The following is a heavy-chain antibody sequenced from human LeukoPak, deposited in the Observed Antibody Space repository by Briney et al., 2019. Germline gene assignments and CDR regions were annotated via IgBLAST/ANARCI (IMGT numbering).Heavy chain of an antibody. J-gene: IGHJ4*02. CDR3: ARALWFGAYFDY. D-gene: IGHD3-10*01. V-gene: IGHV4-34*01. CDR2: INHSGST. Sequence: PSETLSLTCAVYGGSLSGYYWSWIRQPPGKGLEWIGEINHSGSTNYNPSLKSRVTISVDTSKNQFSLKLSSVTAADTAVYYCARALWFGAYFDYWAQGTLVTVSS. CDR1: GGSLSGYY.